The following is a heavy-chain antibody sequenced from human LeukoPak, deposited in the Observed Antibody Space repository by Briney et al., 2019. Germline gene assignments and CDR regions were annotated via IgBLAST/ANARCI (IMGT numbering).Heavy chain of an antibody. CDR2: IWHSGTT. J-gene: IGHJ4*02. D-gene: IGHD4-17*01. CDR3: MGADYGGH. Sequence: SETLSLTCAVSGASIISNNWWSWVRQPSGKGLEWIGEIWHSGTTNYNPSLKSRVTISVDKSKNQFSLKLNSVTAADTAVYYCMGADYGGHWGQGTLVTVSS. CDR1: GASIISNNW. V-gene: IGHV4-4*02.